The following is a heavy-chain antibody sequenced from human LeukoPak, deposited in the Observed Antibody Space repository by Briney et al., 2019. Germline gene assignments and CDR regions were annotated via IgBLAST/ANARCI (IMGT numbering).Heavy chain of an antibody. Sequence: GGFLRLSCAASGFTFNTAWMAWVRQAPGKGLEWVGRIKSKRDGGTTYYGASVKGRFTLSRDDSKDTLFLQMNSLKIDDTALYYCTTDLGRWGQGTLVTVSS. CDR2: IKSKRDGGTT. CDR1: GFTFNTAW. J-gene: IGHJ1*01. CDR3: TTDLGR. V-gene: IGHV3-15*01.